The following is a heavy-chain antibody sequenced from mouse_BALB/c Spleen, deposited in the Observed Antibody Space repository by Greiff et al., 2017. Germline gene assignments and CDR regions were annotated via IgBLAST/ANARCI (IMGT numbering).Heavy chain of an antibody. CDR2: IRSKSNNYAT. J-gene: IGHJ4*01. Sequence: EVQGVESGGGLVQPKGSLKLSCAASGFTFNTYAMHWVCQAPGKGLEWVARIRSKSNNYATYYADSVKDRFTISRDDSQSMLYLQTNNLKTEDTAMYYCVREGPYYAMDYWGQGTSVTVSS. CDR1: GFTFNTYA. CDR3: VREGPYYAMDY. V-gene: IGHV10-3*03. D-gene: IGHD6-5*01.